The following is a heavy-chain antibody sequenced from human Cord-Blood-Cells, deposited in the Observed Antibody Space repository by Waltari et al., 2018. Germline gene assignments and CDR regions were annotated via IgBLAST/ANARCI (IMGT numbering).Heavy chain of an antibody. CDR2: IIPIFGTA. CDR1: GGTFSSYA. V-gene: IGHV1-69*01. D-gene: IGHD2-2*02. CDR3: ARSSGYCSSTSCYKEFDY. Sequence: QVQLVQSGAEVKKPGSSVKVSCKASGGTFSSYAINWVRQAPGQGLEWMGGIIPIFGTANYAQKFQGRVTITADESTSTAYMELSSLRSEDTAVYYCARSSGYCSSTSCYKEFDYWGQGTLVTVSS. J-gene: IGHJ4*02.